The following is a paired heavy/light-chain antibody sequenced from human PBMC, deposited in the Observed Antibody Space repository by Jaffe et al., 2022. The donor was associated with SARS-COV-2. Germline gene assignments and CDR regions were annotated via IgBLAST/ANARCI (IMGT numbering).Light chain of an antibody. CDR3: NSRDSSGNHVV. Sequence: SSELTQDPAASVALGQRVTITCQGDSLRSYFASWYLQKPGQAPVFVIFDTNIRPSGIPDRFSVSHLGDTASLTITGAQAEDEADYYCNSRDSSGNHVVFGGGTKLTVL. V-gene: IGLV3-19*01. CDR1: SLRSYF. CDR2: DTN. J-gene: IGLJ3*02.
Heavy chain of an antibody. Sequence: QVHLVQSGAEVKKPGASVKVSCRASGYTFSSNALHWVRQAPGQRLEWMGWINTAYGNTKYSQKFQGRVTITRDTSARTAYMELNSLRSEDTAVYYCARDVRRQVLFETYNWFDPWGQGTLVTVS. CDR3: ARDVRRQVLFETYNWFDP. D-gene: IGHD3-10*02. CDR2: INTAYGNT. CDR1: GYTFSSNA. J-gene: IGHJ5*02. V-gene: IGHV1-3*04.